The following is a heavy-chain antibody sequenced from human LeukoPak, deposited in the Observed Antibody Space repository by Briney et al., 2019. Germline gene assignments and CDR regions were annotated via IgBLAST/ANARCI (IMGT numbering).Heavy chain of an antibody. D-gene: IGHD3-22*01. CDR2: IYYNGNT. V-gene: IGHV4-59*01. CDR1: DGSINSYY. J-gene: IGHJ4*02. Sequence: SETLSLTCSVSDGSINSYYWNWIRRPPGKGLEWIGYIYYNGNTNYSPSLKSRVTMSVDTSKNLFSLKVSSVTAADTAVYYCARDGGYDSSGYWGQGTLVTVSS. CDR3: ARDGGYDSSGY.